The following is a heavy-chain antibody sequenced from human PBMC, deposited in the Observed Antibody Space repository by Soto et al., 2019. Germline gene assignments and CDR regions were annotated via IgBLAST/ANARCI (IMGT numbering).Heavy chain of an antibody. CDR2: ISYDGSNK. V-gene: IGHV3-30*03. Sequence: GGSLRLSCAASGFTFSSYGMHWVRQAPGKGLEWVAVISYDGSNKYYADSVKGRFTISRDNSKNTLYLQMNSLRAEDTAVYYCAREAGSSSGDWFDPWGQGTLVTVSS. D-gene: IGHD6-6*01. CDR1: GFTFSSYG. CDR3: AREAGSSSGDWFDP. J-gene: IGHJ5*02.